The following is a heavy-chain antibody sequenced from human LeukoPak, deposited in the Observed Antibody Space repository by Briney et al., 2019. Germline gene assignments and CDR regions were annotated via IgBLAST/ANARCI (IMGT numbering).Heavy chain of an antibody. CDR3: ARLMGFWSGYRYYCDY. CDR1: GGSFSGYY. CDR2: INHSGST. V-gene: IGHV4-34*01. J-gene: IGHJ4*02. Sequence: SETLSLTCAVYGGSFSGYYWSWIRQPPGKGLEWIGEINHSGSTNYNPSLKSRVTISVDTSKNQFSLKLSSVTAADTAVYYCARLMGFWSGYRYYCDYWGQGTLVTVSS. D-gene: IGHD3-3*01.